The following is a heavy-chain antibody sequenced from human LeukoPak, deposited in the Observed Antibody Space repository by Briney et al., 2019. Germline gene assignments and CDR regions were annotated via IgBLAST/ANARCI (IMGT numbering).Heavy chain of an antibody. CDR1: GFTFSDYW. J-gene: IGHJ3*02. Sequence: PGGSLRLSCTGSGFTFSDYWMTWARQAPGKGLEWVANLRPDGSDKYYVDSVKGRFTISRDNAKKLVYLQMNSLRAEDTAVYYCAKCPTRAFDIWGQGTMVTVSS. CDR3: AKCPTRAFDI. CDR2: LRPDGSDK. V-gene: IGHV3-7*05.